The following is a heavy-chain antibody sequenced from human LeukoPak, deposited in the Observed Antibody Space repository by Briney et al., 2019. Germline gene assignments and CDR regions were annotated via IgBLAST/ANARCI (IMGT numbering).Heavy chain of an antibody. CDR1: GGSISSYY. V-gene: IGHV4-39*07. D-gene: IGHD6-19*01. Sequence: PSETLSLTCTVSGGSISSYYWGWVRQPPGKGLEWIGNIFYSGSTYYSPSLKSRVTISLDTSRNQFSLKLSSVTAADTAVYYCARDEEQWLQFDYWGQGTLVTVSS. CDR2: IFYSGST. CDR3: ARDEEQWLQFDY. J-gene: IGHJ4*02.